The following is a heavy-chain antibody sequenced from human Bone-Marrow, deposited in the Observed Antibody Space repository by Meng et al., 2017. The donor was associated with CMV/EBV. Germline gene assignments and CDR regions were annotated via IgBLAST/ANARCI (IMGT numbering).Heavy chain of an antibody. CDR1: GGSIISSSYY. V-gene: IGHV4-39*07. Sequence: GSLRLSCTVSGGSIISSSYYWGWIRQPPGKGLEWIGSIYYTGSTYYSPSLKSRVTISVDTSKRHFSLKVTSVTAADTAVYYCARDKSGGKSPWYFDLWGRGTLVTVSS. CDR2: IYYTGST. D-gene: IGHD2-15*01. CDR3: ARDKSGGKSPWYFDL. J-gene: IGHJ2*01.